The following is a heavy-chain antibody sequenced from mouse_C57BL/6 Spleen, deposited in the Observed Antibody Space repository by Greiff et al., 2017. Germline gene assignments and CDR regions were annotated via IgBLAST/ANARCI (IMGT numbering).Heavy chain of an antibody. CDR1: GYSFTDYN. Sequence: EVQRVESGPELVKPGASVKISCKASGYSFTDYNMNWVKQSNGKSLEWIGVINPNYGTTSYNQKFKGNATLTVDQSSSTSYMQLNSLTSDDYAVYYFARRACNPYYFDYWGQGTTLTVSS. V-gene: IGHV1-39*01. D-gene: IGHD2-1*01. CDR3: ARRACNPYYFDY. CDR2: INPNYGTT. J-gene: IGHJ2*01.